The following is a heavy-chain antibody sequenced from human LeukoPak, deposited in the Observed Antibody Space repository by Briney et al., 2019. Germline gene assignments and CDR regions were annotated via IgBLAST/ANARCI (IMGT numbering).Heavy chain of an antibody. CDR1: GGSFSGYY. Sequence: SETLSLTCAVYGGSFSGYYWSWIRQPPGKGLEWIGEINHSGSTSYNPSLKSRVTISVDTSKNQFSLKLSSVTAADTAVYYCARRGSMTGPPPLWGQGTLVTVSS. CDR2: INHSGST. CDR3: ARRGSMTGPPPL. J-gene: IGHJ4*02. V-gene: IGHV4-34*01. D-gene: IGHD6-6*01.